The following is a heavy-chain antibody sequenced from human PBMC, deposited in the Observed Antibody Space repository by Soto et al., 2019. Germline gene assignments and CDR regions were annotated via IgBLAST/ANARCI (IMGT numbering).Heavy chain of an antibody. CDR3: ARTVVPAATHYDFWSGYQVSGLRHRFPHPRPLDY. D-gene: IGHD3-3*01. CDR1: GGSFSGYY. CDR2: INHSGST. J-gene: IGHJ4*02. V-gene: IGHV4-34*01. Sequence: PSETLSLTCAVYGGSFSGYYWSWIRQPPGKGLEWIGEINHSGSTNYNPSLKSRVTISVDTSKNQFSLKLSSVTAADTAVYYCARTVVPAATHYDFWSGYQVSGLRHRFPHPRPLDYWGQGTLVTVSS.